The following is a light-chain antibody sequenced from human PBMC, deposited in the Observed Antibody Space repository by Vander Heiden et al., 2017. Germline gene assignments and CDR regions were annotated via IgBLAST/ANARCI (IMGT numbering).Light chain of an antibody. CDR2: GAS. CDR3: QQYGNSLT. Sequence: IVLMPPSRSPPLSPVEDATPTSSATRRVSSSYLAWYQQKPGQAPRLLIYGASNRATGIPDRFSGSGSGTDFTLTISRLEPEDFAVYYCQQYGNSLTFGGGTKVEIK. CDR1: RRVSSSY. V-gene: IGKV3-20*01. J-gene: IGKJ4*01.